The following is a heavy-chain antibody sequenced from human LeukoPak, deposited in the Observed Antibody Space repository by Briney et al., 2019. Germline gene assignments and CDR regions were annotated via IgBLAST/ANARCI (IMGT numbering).Heavy chain of an antibody. CDR3: ARGTYSYGYFYFDY. J-gene: IGHJ4*02. CDR1: GGSINSYY. D-gene: IGHD5-18*01. CDR2: IYYSGST. V-gene: IGHV4-59*01. Sequence: SETLSLTCTVSGGSINSYYWSWIRQPPGKGLEWIGYIYYSGSTNYNPSLKSRVTISVDTSKNQFSLKLSSVTAADTAVYYCARGTYSYGYFYFDYWGQETLVTVSS.